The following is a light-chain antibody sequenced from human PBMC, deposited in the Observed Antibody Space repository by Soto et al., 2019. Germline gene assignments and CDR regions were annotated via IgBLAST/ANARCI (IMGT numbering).Light chain of an antibody. Sequence: QSALTQAASVSGSPGRSSTISCTGTSSDVGGYNYVSWYQQYPGRVPKLLIYKVSNRPSGVSNRFSGSKSGNTASLTISGLQPEDEADYFCTSPTPGILYAFGTGTKV. V-gene: IGLV2-14*01. CDR1: SSDVGGYNY. CDR3: TSPTPGILYA. J-gene: IGLJ1*01. CDR2: KVS.